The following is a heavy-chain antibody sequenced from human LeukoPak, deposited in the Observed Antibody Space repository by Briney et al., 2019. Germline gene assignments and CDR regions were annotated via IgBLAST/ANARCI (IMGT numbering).Heavy chain of an antibody. CDR1: GFTFTSSA. V-gene: IGHV1-58*02. CDR2: IVVGSGNT. Sequence: GTSVKVSCKASGFTFTSSAMQWVRQARGQRLEWIGWIVVGSGNTNYAQKFQERVTITRDMSTSTAYMELSSLRSEDTAVYYCAAALAPYYYYGMDVWGQGTTVTVSS. D-gene: IGHD3-3*02. J-gene: IGHJ6*02. CDR3: AAALAPYYYYGMDV.